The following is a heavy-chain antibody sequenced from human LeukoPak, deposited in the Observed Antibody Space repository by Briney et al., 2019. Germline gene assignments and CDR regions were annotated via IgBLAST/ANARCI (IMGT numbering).Heavy chain of an antibody. J-gene: IGHJ3*02. Sequence: GGSLRLSCAASGFTVSSNYMSWVRQAPGKGLEWVSVIYSGGSTYYADSVKGRFTISRDNSKNTLYLQMNSLGAEDTAVYYCARDVPDYYDSSGYLPGAFDIWGQGTMVTVSS. D-gene: IGHD3-22*01. V-gene: IGHV3-53*01. CDR2: IYSGGST. CDR3: ARDVPDYYDSSGYLPGAFDI. CDR1: GFTVSSNY.